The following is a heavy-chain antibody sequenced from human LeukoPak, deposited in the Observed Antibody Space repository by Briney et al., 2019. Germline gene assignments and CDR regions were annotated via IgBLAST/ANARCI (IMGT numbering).Heavy chain of an antibody. CDR2: ISWSSGGI. CDR1: GFTFDDYA. D-gene: IGHD5-24*01. V-gene: IGHV3-9*01. Sequence: SLRLSCAASGFTFDDYAMHWVRQAPGKGLEWVSGISWSSGGIGYADSVKGRFTISRDNAKNSLYLQMHSLRAEDTALYYCAKDMGGGYNSPFDYWGQGTPVTVSS. CDR3: AKDMGGGYNSPFDY. J-gene: IGHJ4*02.